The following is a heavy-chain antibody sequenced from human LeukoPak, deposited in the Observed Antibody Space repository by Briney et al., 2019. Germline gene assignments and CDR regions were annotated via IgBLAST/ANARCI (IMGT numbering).Heavy chain of an antibody. J-gene: IGHJ4*02. V-gene: IGHV4-4*07. CDR2: IYTSGTT. D-gene: IGHD3-10*01. CDR1: GGSTINYF. CDR3: ARAEGSGSGAYTLDY. Sequence: PSETLSLTCTVSGGSTINYFRSWIRQPAGKGLEWIGHIYTSGTTHYNPSLKNRVTISLDTSKSQFFLQLNSVTAADTAVYYCARAEGSGSGAYTLDYWGQGILVTVSS.